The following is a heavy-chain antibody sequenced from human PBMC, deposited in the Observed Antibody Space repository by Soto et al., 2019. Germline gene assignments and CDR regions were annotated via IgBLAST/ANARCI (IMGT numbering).Heavy chain of an antibody. CDR3: ARVGCSGGSCYTNPFDY. J-gene: IGHJ4*02. D-gene: IGHD2-15*01. CDR2: ISSSSSYI. V-gene: IGHV3-21*01. CDR1: GFTFSSYS. Sequence: GSLRLSCAASGFTFSSYSMNWVRQAPGKGLEWVSSISSSSSYIYYADSVKGRFTISRDNAKNSLYLQMNSLRAEDTAVYYCARVGCSGGSCYTNPFDYWGQGTLVTVSS.